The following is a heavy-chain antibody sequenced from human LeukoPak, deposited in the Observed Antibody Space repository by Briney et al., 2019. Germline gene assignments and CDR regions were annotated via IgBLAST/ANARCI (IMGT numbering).Heavy chain of an antibody. CDR1: GFTFSSYA. J-gene: IGHJ4*02. V-gene: IGHV3-23*01. CDR2: ISGSGGST. Sequence: GGSLRLSCAASGFTFSSYAMSWVRQASGKGLEWVSAISGSGGSTYYADSVKGRFTISRDNSKNTLYLQMNSLRAEDTAVYYCAKGASIFGVVITNFDYWGQGTLVTVSS. D-gene: IGHD3-3*01. CDR3: AKGASIFGVVITNFDY.